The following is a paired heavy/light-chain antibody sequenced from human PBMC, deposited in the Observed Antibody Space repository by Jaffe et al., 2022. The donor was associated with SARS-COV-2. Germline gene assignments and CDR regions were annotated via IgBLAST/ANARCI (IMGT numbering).Light chain of an antibody. J-gene: IGLJ2*01. Sequence: QSLLTQPPSVSGTPGQRVTISCSGFSSNIGSPSANWYQHLPGTTPKLLIYNNNQRPSGVPDRFSGSKSGTSASLAISGLQSEDEAEYFCAAWDDSLQGVFGGGTKLIVL. CDR1: SSNIGSPS. V-gene: IGLV1-44*01. CDR2: NNN. CDR3: AAWDDSLQGV.
Heavy chain of an antibody. CDR2: IYHGGST. CDR1: GGSVRSASSY. V-gene: IGHV4-39*01. Sequence: QLQLQESGPGLVQPSETLSLTCTVSGGSVRSASSYWAWIRQPPGKGLEWMGSIYHGGSTDYNPSLKSRLTIVADTSKNQFSLRLTYATATDTAIYYCARVSCGGYCFSDSWGLGTLVTVSS. CDR3: ARVSCGGYCFSDS. J-gene: IGHJ4*02. D-gene: IGHD2-21*02.